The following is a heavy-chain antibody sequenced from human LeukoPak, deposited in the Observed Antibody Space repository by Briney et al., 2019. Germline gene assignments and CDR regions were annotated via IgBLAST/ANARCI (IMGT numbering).Heavy chain of an antibody. CDR2: IYYSGST. CDR3: ARHSKYYYDSSGSYVGYFQH. Sequence: SETLSLTCTVSGGSISVYYWSWIRQPPGKGLEWIGYIYYSGSTNYNPSLKSRVTISVDTSKNQFSPKLSSVTAADTAVYYCARHSKYYYDSSGSYVGYFQHWGQGTLVTVSS. J-gene: IGHJ1*01. V-gene: IGHV4-59*08. D-gene: IGHD3-22*01. CDR1: GGSISVYY.